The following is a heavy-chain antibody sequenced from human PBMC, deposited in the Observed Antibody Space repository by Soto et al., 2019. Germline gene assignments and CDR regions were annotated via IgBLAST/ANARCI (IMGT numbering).Heavy chain of an antibody. CDR1: GGSISSGGYY. D-gene: IGHD3-22*01. Sequence: QVQLQESGPGLVKPSQTLSLTCTVSGGSISSGGYYWSWIRQHPGKGLEWIGYIYYSGSTYYNPSLKSRVTISVDTSKNQFSLKLSSVTAADTAVYYCARERARDYYDLDAFDIWGQGTMVTVSS. CDR3: ARERARDYYDLDAFDI. J-gene: IGHJ3*02. V-gene: IGHV4-31*03. CDR2: IYYSGST.